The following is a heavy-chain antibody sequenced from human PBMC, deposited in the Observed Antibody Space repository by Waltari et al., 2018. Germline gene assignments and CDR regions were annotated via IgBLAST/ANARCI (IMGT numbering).Heavy chain of an antibody. J-gene: IGHJ3*01. D-gene: IGHD1-26*01. Sequence: QVQLQQWGAGLLKPSETLSLTCAVYGGSFSGHFWSWIRQYPGKGLEWLGEINHVGSSKYNPSLKTRVIISVDTSKNQFSLKISSVTAADTAMYYCARLSRLVGATDAFDVWGQGTMIRVSS. CDR3: ARLSRLVGATDAFDV. V-gene: IGHV4-34*02. CDR1: GGSFSGHF. CDR2: INHVGSS.